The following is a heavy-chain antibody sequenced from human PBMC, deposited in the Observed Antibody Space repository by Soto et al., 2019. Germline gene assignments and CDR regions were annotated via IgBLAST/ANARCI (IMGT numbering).Heavy chain of an antibody. CDR2: ISYDGDYT. Sequence: GGSLRLSCVVSGVTFRTYGIHWVRQAPGKGLEWVAVISYDGDYTSYAGSVKGRFTISRDNSKNTIYLQLTSLGAEDTALYYCAKSDRGVFGVVMSPALDPLDVWGQGTMVTVSS. V-gene: IGHV3-30*18. CDR1: GVTFRTYG. D-gene: IGHD3-3*01. J-gene: IGHJ3*01. CDR3: AKSDRGVFGVVMSPALDPLDV.